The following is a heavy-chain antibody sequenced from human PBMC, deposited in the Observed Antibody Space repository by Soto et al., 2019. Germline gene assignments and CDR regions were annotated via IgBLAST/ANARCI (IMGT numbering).Heavy chain of an antibody. J-gene: IGHJ5*02. CDR1: GGSISSGDYY. Sequence: LSLTCTVSGGSISSGDYYWSWIRQTPGKGLEWIGNVENSGSTKYNPSLKSRVTISVDTYKNQFSLKLSSVTSYDTAVYYCARERGDSQWIDPWGQGTLVPVSS. V-gene: IGHV4-61*08. CDR3: ARERGDSQWIDP. D-gene: IGHD2-21*01. CDR2: VENSGST.